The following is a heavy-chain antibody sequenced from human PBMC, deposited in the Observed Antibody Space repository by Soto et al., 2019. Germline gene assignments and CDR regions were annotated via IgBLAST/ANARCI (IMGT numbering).Heavy chain of an antibody. CDR1: GYTFTSYA. CDR3: ARDYSSGWYYFDY. Sequence: QVQLVQSGAEVKKPGASVKVSCKASGYTFTSYAMHWVRQASGQRLEWMGWINAGNGNTQYSQKFQGRVTITRDTSASTGYMELSSLSSEDTAVYYCARDYSSGWYYFDYWGQGTLVTVSS. CDR2: INAGNGNT. D-gene: IGHD6-19*01. V-gene: IGHV1-3*01. J-gene: IGHJ4*02.